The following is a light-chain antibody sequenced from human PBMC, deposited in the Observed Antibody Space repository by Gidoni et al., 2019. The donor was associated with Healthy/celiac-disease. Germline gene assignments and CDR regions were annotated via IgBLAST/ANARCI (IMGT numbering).Light chain of an antibody. V-gene: IGLV1-47*01. Sequence: QSVLTQPPSASGTPWQRVTIAFSGSSSNIGSNYVYWYQQLPGTAPKLLLYRNNQRPSGVPDRFSGSKSGTSSSLAISGLRSEDEADYYCAAWDDSLSGWVFGGGTKLTVL. CDR3: AAWDDSLSGWV. CDR1: SSNIGSNY. J-gene: IGLJ3*02. CDR2: RNN.